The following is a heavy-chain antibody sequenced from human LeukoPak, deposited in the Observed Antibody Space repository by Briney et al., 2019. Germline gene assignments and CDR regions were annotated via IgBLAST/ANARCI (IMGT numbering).Heavy chain of an antibody. D-gene: IGHD2-2*01. CDR1: GFTFSNYA. CDR3: ARIGSNTWAKPLHFDY. Sequence: GGSLRLSCVGSGFTFSNYALHWVRQAPGKGPEWVALIFSDGTNKYYAESVKGRFTISRDNSMNTLYLQMDSLRADDTAVYYCARIGSNTWAKPLHFDYWGQGTLVTVSS. V-gene: IGHV3-30*04. CDR2: IFSDGTNK. J-gene: IGHJ4*02.